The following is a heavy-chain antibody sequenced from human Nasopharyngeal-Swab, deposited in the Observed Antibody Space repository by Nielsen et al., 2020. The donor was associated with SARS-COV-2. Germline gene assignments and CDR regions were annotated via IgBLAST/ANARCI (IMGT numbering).Heavy chain of an antibody. CDR3: ARGITMVQGVIITNYYYGMDV. CDR1: GFTFSSYG. V-gene: IGHV3-33*01. CDR2: IWYDGSNK. J-gene: IGHJ6*02. D-gene: IGHD3-10*01. Sequence: GASLQISCAASGFTFSSYGMHWVRQAPGKGLEWVAVIWYDGSNKYYADSVKGRFTISRDNSKNTLYLQMNSLRAEDTAVYYCARGITMVQGVIITNYYYGMDVWGQGTTVTVSS.